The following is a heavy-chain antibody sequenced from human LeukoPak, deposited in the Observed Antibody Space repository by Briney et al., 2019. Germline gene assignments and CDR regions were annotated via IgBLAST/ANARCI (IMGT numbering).Heavy chain of an antibody. CDR2: FYETLKT. D-gene: IGHD6-19*01. CDR1: GFTFNLYA. CDR3: AKRGAGSGGLHY. V-gene: IGHV3-23*01. J-gene: IGHJ4*02. Sequence: GGSLRLSCAASGFTFNLYAMTWVRQAPGKGLEWVSTFYETLKTDYADSVKGRFTISRDTSNNMLYLQMNSLRTEDTAIYYCAKRGAGSGGLHYWGQGTLATVSS.